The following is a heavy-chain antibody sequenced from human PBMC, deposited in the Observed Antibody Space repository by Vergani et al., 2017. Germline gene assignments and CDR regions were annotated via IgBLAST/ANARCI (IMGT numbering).Heavy chain of an antibody. J-gene: IGHJ3*02. CDR2: IYSGGST. D-gene: IGHD4-23*01. CDR1: GFTVSSNY. Sequence: EVQLVESGGGLIQPGGSLRLSCAASGFTVSSNYMSWVRQAPGEGLEWVSVIYSGGSTYYADSVKGRFTISRDNSKNTLYLQMNSLRAEDTAVYYCARGVYGGNDAFDIWGQGTMVTVSS. CDR3: ARGVYGGNDAFDI. V-gene: IGHV3-53*01.